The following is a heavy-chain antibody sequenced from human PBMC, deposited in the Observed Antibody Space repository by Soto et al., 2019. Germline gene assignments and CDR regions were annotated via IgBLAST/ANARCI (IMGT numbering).Heavy chain of an antibody. V-gene: IGHV3-53*04. CDR3: VRGRYGSEIH. CDR2: LYNGGAT. Sequence: PGGSLRLSYAASGFIVSSNYMTWVRQAPGKGLEWVSLLYNGGATHYAASVKGRFTISSHSSQNTMFLQMNSLRTEDTATYYCVRGRYGSEIHWGQGTKVTV. D-gene: IGHD3-10*01. CDR1: GFIVSSNY. J-gene: IGHJ4*02.